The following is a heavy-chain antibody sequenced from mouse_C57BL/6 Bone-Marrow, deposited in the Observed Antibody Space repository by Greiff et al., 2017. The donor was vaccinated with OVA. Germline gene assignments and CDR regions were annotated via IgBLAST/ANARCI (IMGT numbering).Heavy chain of an antibody. Sequence: VQLQQSGPELVKPGASVKIPCKASGYTFTDYNMDWVKQSHGKSLEWIGDINPNNGGTIYNQKFKGKATLTVDKSSSTAYMELRSLTSEDTAGYYCARERDYGSSLYAMDDWGQGTSVTVSS. J-gene: IGHJ4*01. CDR3: ARERDYGSSLYAMDD. V-gene: IGHV1-18*01. CDR2: INPNNGGT. CDR1: GYTFTDYN. D-gene: IGHD1-1*01.